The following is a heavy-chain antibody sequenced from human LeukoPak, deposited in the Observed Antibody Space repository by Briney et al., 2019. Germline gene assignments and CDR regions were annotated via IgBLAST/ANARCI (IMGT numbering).Heavy chain of an antibody. D-gene: IGHD2-2*01. CDR2: INNSGNT. Sequence: PSETLSLTCAVYGASFSGYYWSWIRQPPGKGLEWIGEINNSGNTNYNPSLKSRATISVDRSKNQFSLKLSSVTAADTAVYFCASCAKDIVVVPAASTHWYFDLWGRGTLVTVSS. CDR3: ASCAKDIVVVPAASTHWYFDL. V-gene: IGHV4-34*01. CDR1: GASFSGYY. J-gene: IGHJ2*01.